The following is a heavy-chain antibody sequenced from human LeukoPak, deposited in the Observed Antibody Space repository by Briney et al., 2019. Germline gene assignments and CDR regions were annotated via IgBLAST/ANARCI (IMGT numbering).Heavy chain of an antibody. J-gene: IGHJ4*02. CDR1: GFTFSSYS. V-gene: IGHV4-39*07. CDR3: TRDRGQWLVDY. CDR2: VHSSGTA. Sequence: GSLRLSCAASGFTFSSYSMNWVRQSPGKGLEYFGSVHSSGTAYYNPSLQSRVTISADMSKNQFSLNLRSVTAADTAVYYCTRDRGQWLVDYWGQGIQVTVSS. D-gene: IGHD6-19*01.